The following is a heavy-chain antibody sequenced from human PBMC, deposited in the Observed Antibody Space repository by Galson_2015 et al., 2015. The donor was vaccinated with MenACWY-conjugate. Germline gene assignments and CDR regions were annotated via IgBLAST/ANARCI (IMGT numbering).Heavy chain of an antibody. D-gene: IGHD6-19*01. CDR2: IKQDGSGK. Sequence: SLRLSCATSGFTFSNSWMGWVRQAPGKGLEWVANIKQDGSGKYYVDSVKGRFIISRDNAKNSLFLQMDSLRAEDTAFYYCARAKEQWLSKTFDLWGQGTMVTVSS. V-gene: IGHV3-7*01. J-gene: IGHJ3*01. CDR3: ARAKEQWLSKTFDL. CDR1: GFTFSNSW.